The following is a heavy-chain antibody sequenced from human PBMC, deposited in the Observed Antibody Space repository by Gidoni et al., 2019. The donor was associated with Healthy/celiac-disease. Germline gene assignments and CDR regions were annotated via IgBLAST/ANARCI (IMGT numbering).Heavy chain of an antibody. CDR3: ARGRNSGSGSYYNGFYAFDI. D-gene: IGHD3-10*01. Sequence: EVQLVESGGGLVKPGGSLRLSCAASGFTFSSYSMNWVRQAPGKGLEWVSSISSSSSYIYYADSVKGRFTISRDNAKNSLYLQMNSLRAEDTAVYYCARGRNSGSGSYYNGFYAFDIWGQGTMVTVSS. J-gene: IGHJ3*02. CDR2: ISSSSSYI. V-gene: IGHV3-21*01. CDR1: GFTFSSYS.